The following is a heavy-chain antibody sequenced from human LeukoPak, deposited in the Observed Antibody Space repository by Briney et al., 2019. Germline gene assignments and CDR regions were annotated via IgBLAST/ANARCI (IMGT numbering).Heavy chain of an antibody. CDR1: GGSISSGSYS. D-gene: IGHD1-26*01. CDR3: ARAEWELDDAFDI. J-gene: IGHJ3*02. V-gene: IGHV4-61*02. Sequence: PSETLSLTCTVSGGSISSGSYSWNWIRQPAGKGLEWIGRIYTSGSTNYNPSLKSRFTISVDTSKNQFSLKLSSVTAADTAVYYCARAEWELDDAFDIWGQGTMVTVSS. CDR2: IYTSGST.